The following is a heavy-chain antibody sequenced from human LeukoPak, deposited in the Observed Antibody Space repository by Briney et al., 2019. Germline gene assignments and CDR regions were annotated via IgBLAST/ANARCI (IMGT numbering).Heavy chain of an antibody. Sequence: GGSLRLSCTASGFTFSTYSMNWVRQAPGKGLEWVANIKEDGSEKYYVDSVKGRFTISRDNAKNSLYLQMNSLRDEDTAIYYCAREIGSAARGRWGQGTLVIVSS. CDR3: AREIGSAARGR. V-gene: IGHV3-7*05. J-gene: IGHJ4*02. CDR2: IKEDGSEK. CDR1: GFTFSTYS. D-gene: IGHD6-13*01.